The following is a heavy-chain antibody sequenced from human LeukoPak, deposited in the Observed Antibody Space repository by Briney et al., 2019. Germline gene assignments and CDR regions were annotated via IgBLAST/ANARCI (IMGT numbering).Heavy chain of an antibody. D-gene: IGHD2-15*01. Sequence: GGCLRLSCAASGFRFDDYAMHWVGQAPGKDAEGVSGITWNSDSVGYADTVKGRFTISRDNAKYSLFLQMNSLRPEDTAFYYCVKDPLPQYYRGGEALFDYWGQGALVSVSS. CDR2: ITWNSDSV. CDR1: GFRFDDYA. J-gene: IGHJ4*02. V-gene: IGHV3-9*01. CDR3: VKDPLPQYYRGGEALFDY.